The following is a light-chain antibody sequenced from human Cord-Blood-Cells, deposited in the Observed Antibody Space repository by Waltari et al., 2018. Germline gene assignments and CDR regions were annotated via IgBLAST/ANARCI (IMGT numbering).Light chain of an antibody. V-gene: IGLV2-14*01. CDR1: SSDVGGYNY. Sequence: QSALTQPASVSGSPGQSINISCTGTSSDVGGYNYVSWYQQHPAKSPKLMIYDVSNRPSGVSNRFSGSKSGNTASRTIAGLQAEDESDYYCSSYTSSSTGVFGGGTKLTVL. CDR3: SSYTSSSTGV. J-gene: IGLJ3*02. CDR2: DVS.